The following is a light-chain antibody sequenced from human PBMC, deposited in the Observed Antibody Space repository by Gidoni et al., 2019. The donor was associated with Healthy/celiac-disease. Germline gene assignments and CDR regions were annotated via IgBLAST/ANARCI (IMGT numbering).Light chain of an antibody. Sequence: DILLTQSPSFLSASVGDRVTTTCRASKGISSYLSWYQHNPVKAHKLLIYAASTMQSWVPSRFSGSGSGAEVTLTISSLQPEDLATYYYQQLNSYPPWTFGQGTKVEIK. CDR3: QQLNSYPPWT. CDR2: AAS. J-gene: IGKJ1*01. CDR1: KGISSY. V-gene: IGKV1-9*01.